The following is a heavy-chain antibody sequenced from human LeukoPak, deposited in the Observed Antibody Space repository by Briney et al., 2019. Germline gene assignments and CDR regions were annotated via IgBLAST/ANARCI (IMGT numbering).Heavy chain of an antibody. J-gene: IGHJ4*02. V-gene: IGHV1-46*01. CDR3: ARPLSGELPDY. CDR2: INPSGGST. Sequence: ASVKVSCKASGYTFTSYYMHWVRQAPGQGLEWMGIINPSGGSTSYAQKFQGGVTMTRDTSTSTVYMELSSLRSEDTAVYYCARPLSGELPDYWGQGTLVTVSS. D-gene: IGHD1-7*01. CDR1: GYTFTSYY.